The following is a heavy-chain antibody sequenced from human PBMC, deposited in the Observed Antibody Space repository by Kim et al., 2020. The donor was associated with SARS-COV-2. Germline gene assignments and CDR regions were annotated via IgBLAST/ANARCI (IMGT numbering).Heavy chain of an antibody. CDR1: GHTLAELS. Sequence: ASVKVSCKVSGHTLAELSIHWVRQAPGKGPEWMGGFDPEDGDTFLPQKFQDRVTMTEATSADTAYMEMRSLTSEDTAVYFCATLHSKCGGDCYVFDYWGQGTLVTVSS. J-gene: IGHJ4*02. CDR3: ATLHSKCGGDCYVFDY. CDR2: FDPEDGDT. D-gene: IGHD2-21*02. V-gene: IGHV1-24*01.